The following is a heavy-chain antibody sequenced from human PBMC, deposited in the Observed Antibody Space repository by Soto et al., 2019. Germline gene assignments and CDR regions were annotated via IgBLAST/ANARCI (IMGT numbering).Heavy chain of an antibody. V-gene: IGHV1-18*01. J-gene: IGHJ5*02. CDR3: ARTRSIAVAYWFDP. Sequence: ASVKVSCKASGYTFTSYGISWVRQAPGQGLEWMGWISAYHGNTNYAQKLQGRVTMTTDTSTSTAYMELRSLRSDDTAVYYCARTRSIAVAYWFDPWGQGTLVTAPQ. CDR2: ISAYHGNT. D-gene: IGHD6-19*01. CDR1: GYTFTSYG.